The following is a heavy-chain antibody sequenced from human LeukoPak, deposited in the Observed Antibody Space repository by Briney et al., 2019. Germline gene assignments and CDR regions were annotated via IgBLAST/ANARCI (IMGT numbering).Heavy chain of an antibody. CDR1: GGSISSGGYY. V-gene: IGHV4-31*03. J-gene: IGHJ4*02. CDR3: ASQGDSSGPTDY. D-gene: IGHD3-22*01. CDR2: TYYSGST. Sequence: SETLSLTCTVSGGSISSGGYYWSWIRQHPGKGLEWIGYTYYSGSTYYNPSLRSRVTISVNTSKNQFSLKLSSVTAADAAVYYCASQGDSSGPTDYWGQGTLVTVSS.